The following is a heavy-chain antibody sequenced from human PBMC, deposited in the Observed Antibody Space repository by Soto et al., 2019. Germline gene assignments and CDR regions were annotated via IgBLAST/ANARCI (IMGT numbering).Heavy chain of an antibody. CDR3: AIDPRYSYGVMNYYYYGMDV. D-gene: IGHD5-18*01. CDR1: GGSFSGYY. J-gene: IGHJ6*02. Sequence: SETLSLTCAVYGGSFSGYYWSWIRQPPGKGLEWIGEINHSGSTNYNPSLKSRVTISVDTSKNQFSLKLSSVTAADTAVYYCAIDPRYSYGVMNYYYYGMDVWGQGTTVTVSS. CDR2: INHSGST. V-gene: IGHV4-34*01.